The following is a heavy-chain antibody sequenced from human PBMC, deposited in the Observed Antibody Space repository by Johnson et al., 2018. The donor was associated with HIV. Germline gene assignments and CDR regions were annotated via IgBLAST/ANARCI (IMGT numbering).Heavy chain of an antibody. Sequence: QVQLVESGGGVVQPGRSLRLSCAASGFTFSSYAMHWVRQAPGKGLEWVSVIYSGGSTYYTDSVKGRFTISRDNSKNRLYLQMNSLRDEDTAVYYCAKDLGQRVGAPAYYALDIWGQGTVVTVSS. V-gene: IGHV3-NL1*01. J-gene: IGHJ3*02. CDR1: GFTFSSYA. CDR3: AKDLGQRVGAPAYYALDI. CDR2: IYSGGST. D-gene: IGHD1-26*01.